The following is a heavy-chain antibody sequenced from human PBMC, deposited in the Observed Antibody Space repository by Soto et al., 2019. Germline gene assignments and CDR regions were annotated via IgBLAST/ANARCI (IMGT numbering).Heavy chain of an antibody. CDR2: IIPSLGTA. CDR3: AKANPYAYSGCLY. CDR1: GGDFTSYA. V-gene: IGHV1-69*01. D-gene: IGHD3-16*01. J-gene: IGHJ4*01. Sequence: QVHLVQSGAEVKKPGSSVRVSCTASGGDFTSYAFNWVRQAPGQGLEWMGGIIPSLGTANYEQKFQGRVTITADESTSTVYMELSSLKSEDTAVYYCAKANPYAYSGCLYWGQGTLITVSS.